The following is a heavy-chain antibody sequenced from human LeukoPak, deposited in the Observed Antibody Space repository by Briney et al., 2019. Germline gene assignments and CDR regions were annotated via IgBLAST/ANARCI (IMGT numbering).Heavy chain of an antibody. Sequence: GGSLRLSCAASGFTFSSYAMSWVRQAPGKGLAWVSTMSTSGGSTYYADAVTGRFTISRDNSKNTLFLHMNSLRAEDTAVYYCARAVDFWSGYPQPNWFDPWGQGTLVTVSS. V-gene: IGHV3-23*01. J-gene: IGHJ5*02. D-gene: IGHD3-3*01. CDR2: MSTSGGST. CDR1: GFTFSSYA. CDR3: ARAVDFWSGYPQPNWFDP.